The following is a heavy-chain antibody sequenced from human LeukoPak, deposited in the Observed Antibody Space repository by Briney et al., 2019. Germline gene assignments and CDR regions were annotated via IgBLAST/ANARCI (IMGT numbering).Heavy chain of an antibody. J-gene: IGHJ4*02. Sequence: QPGGSLRLSCAASAFTFSSYAMSWVRQAPGKGLEWVSAISGSGSSTYYADSVKGRFTISRDNSKNTLYLQMNSLRAEDTAVYYCAKDITTVAYCSSDSCYPDYWGQGTLVTVSS. CDR2: ISGSGSST. CDR1: AFTFSSYA. CDR3: AKDITTVAYCSSDSCYPDY. V-gene: IGHV3-23*01. D-gene: IGHD2-15*01.